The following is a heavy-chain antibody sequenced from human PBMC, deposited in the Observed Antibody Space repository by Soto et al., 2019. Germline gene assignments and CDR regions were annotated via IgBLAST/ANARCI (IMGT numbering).Heavy chain of an antibody. D-gene: IGHD2-15*01. CDR1: GGSISSYY. CDR2: IYYSGST. CDR3: ARGHCSGGSCYPPSVDV. V-gene: IGHV4-59*01. J-gene: IGHJ6*04. Sequence: SETLSLTCTVSGGSISSYYWSWIRQPPGKGLEWIGYIYYSGSTNYNPSLKSRVTISVDTSKNQFSLKLSSVTAADTAVYYCARGHCSGGSCYPPSVDVWGKGTTVTVSS.